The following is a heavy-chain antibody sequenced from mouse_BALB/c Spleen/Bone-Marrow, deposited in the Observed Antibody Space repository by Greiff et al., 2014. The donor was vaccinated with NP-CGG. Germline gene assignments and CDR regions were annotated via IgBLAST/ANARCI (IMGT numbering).Heavy chain of an antibody. CDR3: ARGNPLYAMDY. Sequence: VQLQQSGAELAKPGASVKMSCKASGYTFTSYWMHWVKQRPGQGLEWIGYINPSTGYTDYNQKFNDKATLTADKSSSTAYMQLISLTSKDSAVYYCARGNPLYAMDYWGQGTSVTVSS. CDR1: GYTFTSYW. CDR2: INPSTGYT. J-gene: IGHJ4*01. D-gene: IGHD2-1*01. V-gene: IGHV1-7*01.